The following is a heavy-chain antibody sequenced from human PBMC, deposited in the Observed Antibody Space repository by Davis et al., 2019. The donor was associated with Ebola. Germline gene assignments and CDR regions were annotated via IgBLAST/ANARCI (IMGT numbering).Heavy chain of an antibody. Sequence: SVKVSCRASGYTFTYRYLHWVRQAPGQALEWMGWITPFNGNTNYAQKFQDRVTITRDRSMSTAYMELSSLRSEDTAMYYCASSTLVVIASRTIDAFDIWGQGTMVTVSS. D-gene: IGHD2-21*01. J-gene: IGHJ3*02. CDR2: ITPFNGNT. CDR1: GYTFTYRY. CDR3: ASSTLVVIASRTIDAFDI. V-gene: IGHV1-45*02.